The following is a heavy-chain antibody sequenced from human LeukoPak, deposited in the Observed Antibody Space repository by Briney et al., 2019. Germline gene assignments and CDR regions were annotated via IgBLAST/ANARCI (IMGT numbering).Heavy chain of an antibody. CDR3: AGGGAGAFDI. J-gene: IGHJ3*02. CDR2: IWYDGSNK. CDR1: GFTFSSYG. Sequence: GGSLRLSCAASGFTFSSYGMHWVRQAPGKGLEWVADIWYDGSNKYYADSVKGRFTISRDNSKNTLYLQMNSLRVEDTAVYYCAGGGAGAFDIWGQGTLVTVSS. V-gene: IGHV3-33*01.